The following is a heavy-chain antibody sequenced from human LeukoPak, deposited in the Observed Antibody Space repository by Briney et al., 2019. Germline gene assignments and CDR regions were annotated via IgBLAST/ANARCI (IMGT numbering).Heavy chain of an antibody. J-gene: IGHJ4*02. CDR1: GGSISSGSYY. V-gene: IGHV4-61*02. CDR2: IYTSGST. Sequence: PSQTLSLTCTVSGGSISSGSYYWSWIRQPAGKGLEWIGRIYTSGSTNYNPSLKSRVTISVDTSKNQFSLKLSSVTAADTAVYYCARVGYGDNVWGSDYWGQGTLVTVSS. D-gene: IGHD4-17*01. CDR3: ARVGYGDNVWGSDY.